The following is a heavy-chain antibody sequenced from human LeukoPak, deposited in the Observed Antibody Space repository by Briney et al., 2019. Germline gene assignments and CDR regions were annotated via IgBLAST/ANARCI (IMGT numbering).Heavy chain of an antibody. V-gene: IGHV3-23*01. CDR2: ISASGDYT. Sequence: SGGSLRLSCAASGFTVSSNYMNWVRQAPGKGLEWVSVISASGDYTYYADSVKGRFTISRDNSKNTLYLQMNSLRAEDTAVYYCAKDGEQQLVRGYFDYWGQGILVTVSS. CDR1: GFTVSSNY. D-gene: IGHD6-13*01. J-gene: IGHJ4*02. CDR3: AKDGEQQLVRGYFDY.